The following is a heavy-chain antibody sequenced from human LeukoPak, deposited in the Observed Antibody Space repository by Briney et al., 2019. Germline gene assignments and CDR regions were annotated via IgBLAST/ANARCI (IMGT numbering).Heavy chain of an antibody. V-gene: IGHV1-3*04. CDR2: INTGNGNT. Sequence: ASVKVSCKTSGYTFANYGMHWVRQAPRQSLEWMGWINTGNGNTKSSQKFQDRVALTRDTSASTAYMELNRLRSEDTAVYYCARSLYGDYSYFDYWGQGTLVTVSS. D-gene: IGHD4-17*01. CDR3: ARSLYGDYSYFDY. CDR1: GYTFANYG. J-gene: IGHJ4*02.